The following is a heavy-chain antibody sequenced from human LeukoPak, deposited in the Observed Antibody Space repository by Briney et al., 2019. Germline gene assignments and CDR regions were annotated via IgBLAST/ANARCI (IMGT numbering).Heavy chain of an antibody. V-gene: IGHV3-23*01. J-gene: IGHJ4*02. D-gene: IGHD3-10*01. CDR3: AKDLGVITMVRGAQRPFDY. CDR1: GFTFSSYA. Sequence: PGGSLRLSCAASGFTFSSYAMSWVRQAPGKGLEWVSAISGSGGSTYYADSAKGRFTISRDNSKNTLYLQMNSLRAEDTAVYYCAKDLGVITMVRGAQRPFDYWGQGTLVTVSS. CDR2: ISGSGGST.